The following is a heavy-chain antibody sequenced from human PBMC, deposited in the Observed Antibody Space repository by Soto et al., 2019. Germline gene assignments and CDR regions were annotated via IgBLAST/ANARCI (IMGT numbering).Heavy chain of an antibody. D-gene: IGHD3-3*01. Sequence: PGGSLRLSCAASGFTFSDYYMSWICQAPWKGLEWVSYISSSGSTIYYADSVKGRFTISRDNAKNSLYLQMNSLRAEDTAVYYCARDGLEWLLNGYYYGMDVWGQGTTVTV. CDR2: ISSSGSTI. CDR3: ARDGLEWLLNGYYYGMDV. V-gene: IGHV3-11*01. CDR1: GFTFSDYY. J-gene: IGHJ6*02.